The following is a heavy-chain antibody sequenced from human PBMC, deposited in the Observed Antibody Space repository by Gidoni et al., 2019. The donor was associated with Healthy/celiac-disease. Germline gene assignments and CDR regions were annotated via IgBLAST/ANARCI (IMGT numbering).Heavy chain of an antibody. D-gene: IGHD6-19*01. CDR3: ASRPPPRIAVAGRKEKAFDI. CDR1: GGSICSSNW. J-gene: IGHJ3*02. Sequence: QVQLQESGPGLVKPSGTLSLTCAVSGGSICSSNWWSWVRQPPGKGLEWIGEIYHSGSTNYNPSLKSRVTISVDKSKNQFSLKLSSVTAADTAVYYCASRPPPRIAVAGRKEKAFDIWGQGTMVTVSS. CDR2: IYHSGST. V-gene: IGHV4-4*02.